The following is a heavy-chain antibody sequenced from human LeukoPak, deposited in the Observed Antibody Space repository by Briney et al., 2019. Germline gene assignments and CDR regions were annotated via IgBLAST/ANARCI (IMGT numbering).Heavy chain of an antibody. CDR3: ARGGGIAAAGTRKLLQRHDAFDI. CDR2: INHSGST. V-gene: IGHV4-39*07. Sequence: SETLSLTCTVSGDSISSGSYFWGWIRQPPGKGLEWIGEINHSGSTNYNPSLKSRVTISVDTSKNQFSLKLSSVTAADTAVYYCARGGGIAAAGTRKLLQRHDAFDIWGQGTMVTVSS. CDR1: GDSISSGSYF. J-gene: IGHJ3*02. D-gene: IGHD6-13*01.